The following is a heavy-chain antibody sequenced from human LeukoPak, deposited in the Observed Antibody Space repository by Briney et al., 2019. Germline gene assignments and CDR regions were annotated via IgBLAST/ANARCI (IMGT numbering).Heavy chain of an antibody. Sequence: GGSLRLSCAASGFTFSSYAMSWVRQAPGKGLGWVSSISSSSSYIYYADSVKGRFTISRDNAKNSLYLQMNRLRAEDTAVYYCARVGCLRTLGYCSSFTSIDYWGRGTLVTVSS. V-gene: IGHV3-21*01. CDR1: GFTFSSYA. CDR2: ISSSSSYI. CDR3: ARVGCLRTLGYCSSFTSIDY. J-gene: IGHJ4*02. D-gene: IGHD2-2*01.